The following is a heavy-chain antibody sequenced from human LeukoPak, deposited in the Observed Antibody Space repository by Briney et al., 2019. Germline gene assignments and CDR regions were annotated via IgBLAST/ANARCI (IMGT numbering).Heavy chain of an antibody. CDR2: IIPILGIA. V-gene: IGHV1-69*04. CDR3: ARGFSSSWSYFEN. J-gene: IGHJ4*02. D-gene: IGHD6-13*01. Sequence: GASVKVSCKASGGTFSSYAISWVRQAPGQGLEWMGRIIPILGIANYAQKFQGRVTITADKSTSTAYMELNSLRSEDTAVYFCARGFSSSWSYFENWGQGTLVTVSS. CDR1: GGTFSSYA.